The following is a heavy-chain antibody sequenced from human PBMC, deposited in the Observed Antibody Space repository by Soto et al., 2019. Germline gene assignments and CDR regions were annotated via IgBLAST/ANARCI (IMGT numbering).Heavy chain of an antibody. Sequence: EVQLLESGGKLVQPGGSLTLSCAASGFTFITYAMAWVRQAPGRGLEWVRGVSASGLNTDYADPVKGRFYISRDKSKNTVALNMNSLSAEETAVYYFAKDRPRRTSVYCFDYWGQGTPVTVSS. J-gene: IGHJ4*02. D-gene: IGHD2-8*01. CDR2: VSASGLNT. V-gene: IGHV3-23*01. CDR3: AKDRPRRTSVYCFDY. CDR1: GFTFITYA.